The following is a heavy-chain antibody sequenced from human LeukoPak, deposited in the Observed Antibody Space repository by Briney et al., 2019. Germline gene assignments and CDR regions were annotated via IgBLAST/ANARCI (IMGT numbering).Heavy chain of an antibody. V-gene: IGHV3-30*01. D-gene: IGHD3-10*01. Sequence: PGGSLRLSCAASGFTFSSYAMHWVRQAPGKGLEWVAVISYDGSNKYYADSVKGRFTISRDNSKNTLYLQLNSLRAEDTSVYYCARDSTYYYASGSSGPHYFDYWGQGTLVTVSS. CDR1: GFTFSSYA. J-gene: IGHJ4*02. CDR2: ISYDGSNK. CDR3: ARDSTYYYASGSSGPHYFDY.